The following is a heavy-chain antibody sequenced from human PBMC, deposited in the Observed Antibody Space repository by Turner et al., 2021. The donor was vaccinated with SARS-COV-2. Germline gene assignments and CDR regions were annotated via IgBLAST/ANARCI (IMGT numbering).Heavy chain of an antibody. CDR2: INPNSGGT. CDR3: ARGRRGGSSWYNLDY. D-gene: IGHD6-13*01. V-gene: IGHV1-2*02. J-gene: IGHJ4*02. CDR1: GYTFTGYY. Sequence: QVQLVQSGAEVKTPGASVKVSCKASGYTFTGYYMHWVRQAPGQGLEWMGWINPNSGGTNYAQKFQGRVTMTRDTSISTAYMELSRLRSDDTAVYYCARGRRGGSSWYNLDYWGQGTLVTVSS.